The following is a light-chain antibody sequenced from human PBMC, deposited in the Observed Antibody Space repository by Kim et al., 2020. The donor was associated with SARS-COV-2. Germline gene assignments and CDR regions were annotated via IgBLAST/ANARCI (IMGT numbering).Light chain of an antibody. CDR3: QQFASSPSS. V-gene: IGKV1-5*03. Sequence: EIQMTQSPSTLSASVGDRVTITCRASQTIGNWLAWYQHKSGKAPKLLIYKASSLESGVPSRFSGSGSGTEFTLTISSLQPDDFATYYCQQFASSPSSFGQGTKLEI. CDR1: QTIGNW. CDR2: KAS. J-gene: IGKJ2*03.